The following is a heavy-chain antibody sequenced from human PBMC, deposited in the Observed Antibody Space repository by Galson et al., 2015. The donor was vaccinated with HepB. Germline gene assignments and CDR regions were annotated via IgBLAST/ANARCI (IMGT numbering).Heavy chain of an antibody. Sequence: SLRLSCAASGFTFSSYGMHWVRQAPGKGLEWVAVIWYDGSNKYYADSVKGRFTISRDNSKNTLYLQMNSLRAEDTAVYYCARDYEAYYYDSSGYCALDYWGQGTLVTVSS. D-gene: IGHD3-22*01. CDR3: ARDYEAYYYDSSGYCALDY. J-gene: IGHJ4*02. CDR1: GFTFSSYG. CDR2: IWYDGSNK. V-gene: IGHV3-33*01.